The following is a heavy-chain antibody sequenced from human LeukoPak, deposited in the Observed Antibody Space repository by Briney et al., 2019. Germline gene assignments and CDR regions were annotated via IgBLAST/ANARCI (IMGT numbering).Heavy chain of an antibody. J-gene: IGHJ4*02. CDR1: GGSISSGDYY. CDR2: MYYTGSA. D-gene: IGHD3-10*01. Sequence: SETLSLTCTVSGGSISSGDYYWSWIRQHPGKGLEWIGYMYYTGSAYYNWSLKSRVIMSIDTSKNQFSLKLSSETAADTAVYYCARSSVLLWFGELRNKYFDYWGQGTLVTVSS. V-gene: IGHV4-31*03. CDR3: ARSSVLLWFGELRNKYFDY.